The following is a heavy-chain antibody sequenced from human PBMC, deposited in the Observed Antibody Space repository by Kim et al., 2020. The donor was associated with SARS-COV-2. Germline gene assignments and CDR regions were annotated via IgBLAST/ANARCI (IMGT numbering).Heavy chain of an antibody. J-gene: IGHJ4*02. Sequence: ADSVKGRFTISRDNAKNSLYLQMNSLRVEDTAVYYCARGYCSGGSCYGSDFGGQGTLVTVSS. D-gene: IGHD2-15*01. CDR3: ARGYCSGGSCYGSDF. V-gene: IGHV3-21*01.